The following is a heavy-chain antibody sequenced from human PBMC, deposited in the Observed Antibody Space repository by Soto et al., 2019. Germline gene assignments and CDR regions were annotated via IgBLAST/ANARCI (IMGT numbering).Heavy chain of an antibody. CDR2: IIPIFGTA. CDR1: GGTFSNYA. CDR3: ARGSAAGYYYYGMDV. D-gene: IGHD2-15*01. J-gene: IGHJ6*02. Sequence: ASVKVSCKASGGTFSNYAISWVRQAPGQGLEWMGGIIPIFGTANYAQKFQGRVTITADESTSTAYMELSSLRSEDTAVYYCARGSAAGYYYYGMDVWGQGTTVTVSS. V-gene: IGHV1-69*13.